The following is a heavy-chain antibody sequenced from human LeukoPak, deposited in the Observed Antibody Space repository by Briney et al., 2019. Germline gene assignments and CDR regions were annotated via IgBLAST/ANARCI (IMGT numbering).Heavy chain of an antibody. CDR3: TKNYYDSNGYAVFDY. CDR1: GFTFSSYA. D-gene: IGHD3-22*01. Sequence: GGSLRLSCAASGFTFSSYAMHWVRQAPGKGLEWVAFIRYDGSDKYYADSVEGRFTISRDNSKNTLYLQMNSLRAEDTALYYCTKNYYDSNGYAVFDYWGQGTLVTVSS. CDR2: IRYDGSDK. V-gene: IGHV3-30*02. J-gene: IGHJ4*02.